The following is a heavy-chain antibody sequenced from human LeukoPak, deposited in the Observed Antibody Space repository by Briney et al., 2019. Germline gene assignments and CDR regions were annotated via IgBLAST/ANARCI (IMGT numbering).Heavy chain of an antibody. CDR2: INPNNGGT. J-gene: IGHJ3*02. Sequence: GASVKVSCKASGYTFTDYYMHWVRQAPGQGLEWMGWINPNNGGTNYALKFQGRVTMTRDTSISTAYMELSRLRSDDTAVYYCARGRGATAFDIWGQGTMVTVSS. CDR1: GYTFTDYY. D-gene: IGHD1-26*01. CDR3: ARGRGATAFDI. V-gene: IGHV1-2*02.